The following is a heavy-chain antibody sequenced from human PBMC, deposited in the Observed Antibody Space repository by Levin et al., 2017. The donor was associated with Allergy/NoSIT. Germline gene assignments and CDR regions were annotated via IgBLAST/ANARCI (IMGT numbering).Heavy chain of an antibody. J-gene: IGHJ4*02. Sequence: GESLKISCKASGYTFTSYGISWVRQAPGQGLEWMGWISAYNGNTNYAQKLQGRVTMTTDTSTSTAYMELRSLRSDDTAVYYCARESRGRGGQWLVPGYWGQGTLVTVSS. CDR1: GYTFTSYG. CDR3: ARESRGRGGQWLVPGY. D-gene: IGHD6-19*01. CDR2: ISAYNGNT. V-gene: IGHV1-18*01.